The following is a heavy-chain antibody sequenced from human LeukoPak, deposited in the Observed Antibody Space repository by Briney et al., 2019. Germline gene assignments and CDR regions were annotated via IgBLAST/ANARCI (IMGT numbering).Heavy chain of an antibody. Sequence: PGGSLRLSCAASGFTFSSYAMSWVRQAPGKGLEWVSAISGSGGSTYYADSVKGRFTISRDNSKNTLYLQMNSLRAEDTAVYYCARDIDSSGYSEEIDYWGQGTLVTVSS. CDR3: ARDIDSSGYSEEIDY. CDR2: ISGSGGST. D-gene: IGHD3-22*01. CDR1: GFTFSSYA. J-gene: IGHJ4*02. V-gene: IGHV3-23*01.